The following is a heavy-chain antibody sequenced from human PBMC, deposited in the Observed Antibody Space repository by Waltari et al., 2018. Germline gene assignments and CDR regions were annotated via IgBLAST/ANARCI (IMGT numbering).Heavy chain of an antibody. Sequence: QVQLQESGPGLVKPSETLSLTCTVSGGSISSYYWSWIRQPPGKGLEWIGYIYYSGSTNYNPSPKSRVTISVDTSKNQFSLKLSSVTAADTAVYYWARERLERWFGLDYWGQGTLVTVSS. D-gene: IGHD3-10*01. J-gene: IGHJ4*02. CDR2: IYYSGST. CDR1: GGSISSYY. V-gene: IGHV4-59*01. CDR3: ARERLERWFGLDY.